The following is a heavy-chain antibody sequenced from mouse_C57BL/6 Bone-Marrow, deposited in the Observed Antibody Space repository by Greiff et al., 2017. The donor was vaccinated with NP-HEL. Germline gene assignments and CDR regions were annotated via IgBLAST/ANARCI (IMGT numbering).Heavy chain of an antibody. CDR2: ISGGGGNT. V-gene: IGHV5-9*01. CDR3: ARAAQATVAY. CDR1: GFTFSSYT. J-gene: IGHJ3*01. D-gene: IGHD3-2*02. Sequence: EVQVVESGGGLVKPGGSLKLSCAASGFTFSSYTMSWVRQTPEKRLEWVATISGGGGNTYYPDSVKGRFTISRDNAKNTLYLQMSSLRSEDTALYYCARAAQATVAYWGQGTLVTVSA.